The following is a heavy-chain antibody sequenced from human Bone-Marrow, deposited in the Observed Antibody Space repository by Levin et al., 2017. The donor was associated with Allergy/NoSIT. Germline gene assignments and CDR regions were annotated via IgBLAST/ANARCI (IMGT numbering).Heavy chain of an antibody. D-gene: IGHD6-13*01. CDR2: IYYSGST. V-gene: IGHV4-59*01. J-gene: IGHJ6*02. Sequence: KSGGSLRLSCTVSGGSISSYYWSWIRQPPGKGLEWIGYIYYSGSTNYNPSLKSRVTISVDTSKNQFSLKLSSVTAADTAVYYCSRDRSVIASTGTHYFYGMDVWGQGTTVTVSS. CDR3: SRDRSVIASTGTHYFYGMDV. CDR1: GGSISSYY.